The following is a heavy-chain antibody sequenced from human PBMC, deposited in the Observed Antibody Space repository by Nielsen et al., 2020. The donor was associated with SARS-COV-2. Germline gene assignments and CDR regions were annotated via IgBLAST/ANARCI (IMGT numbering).Heavy chain of an antibody. J-gene: IGHJ6*02. D-gene: IGHD3-3*01. Sequence: ASVTVSCKATGYTFTSYGISWLRQAPVQGLEWMGWTSAYNGNTNYAQKLQGRVTMTTDTSTSTAYMELRSLRSDDPAVYYCARDRHYDFWSGYYLNGISEGYYYYGMDVWGQGTTVIVSS. CDR1: GYTFTSYG. V-gene: IGHV1-18*01. CDR2: TSAYNGNT. CDR3: ARDRHYDFWSGYYLNGISEGYYYYGMDV.